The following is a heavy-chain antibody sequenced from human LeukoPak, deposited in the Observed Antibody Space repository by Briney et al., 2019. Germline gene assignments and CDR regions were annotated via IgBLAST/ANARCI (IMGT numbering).Heavy chain of an antibody. D-gene: IGHD3-16*02. CDR2: ISYDGSNK. J-gene: IGHJ3*02. V-gene: IGHV3-30*18. CDR3: AKYRAFDI. Sequence: GGSLRLSCAASGFTFSSYGMHWVRQAPGKGLEWVAVISYDGSNKYYADSVKGRFTISRDNSKNTLYLQMSSLRAEDTAVYYCAKYRAFDIWGQGTMVTVSS. CDR1: GFTFSSYG.